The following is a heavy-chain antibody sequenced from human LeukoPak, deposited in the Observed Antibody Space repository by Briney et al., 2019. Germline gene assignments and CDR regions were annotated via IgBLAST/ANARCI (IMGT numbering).Heavy chain of an antibody. D-gene: IGHD3-3*01. CDR3: ARGWTYYDFWSGYYNWFDP. CDR2: ISAYNGNT. CDR1: GYTFTSYG. V-gene: IGHV1-18*01. J-gene: IGHJ5*02. Sequence: ASVKVSCKASGYTFTSYGISWVRQAPRQGLEWMGWISAYNGNTNYAQKLQGRVTMTTDTSTSTAYMELRSLRSDDTAVYYCARGWTYYDFWSGYYNWFDPWGQGTLVTVST.